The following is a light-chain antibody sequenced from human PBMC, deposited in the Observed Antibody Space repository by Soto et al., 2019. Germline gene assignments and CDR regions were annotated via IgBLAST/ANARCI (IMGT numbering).Light chain of an antibody. CDR3: QHGT. CDR1: QSTSSW. V-gene: IGKV1-5*01. Sequence: DIQMTRSPSTLSASVGDRVTITCRASQSTSSWLAWYQQKPGKAPKLLIYDAPSLESWVPSRFSGSGSGTEFALTISRLQHDVFATYYCQHGTFGQGTNVEIK. CDR2: DAP. J-gene: IGKJ1*01.